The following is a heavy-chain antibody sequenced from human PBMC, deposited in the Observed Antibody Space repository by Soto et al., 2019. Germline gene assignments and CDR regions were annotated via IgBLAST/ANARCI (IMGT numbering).Heavy chain of an antibody. Sequence: QVQLVESGGGVVQPGRSLRLSCAASGFTFSSYGMHWVRQAPGKGLEWVAVISYDGSNKYYADSVKGRFTISRDNSKNTLYLQMNSVRAEDTAVYYCANGSRWELPGNDAFDIWCQGTMVTVSS. V-gene: IGHV3-30*18. CDR1: GFTFSSYG. J-gene: IGHJ3*02. CDR3: ANGSRWELPGNDAFDI. D-gene: IGHD1-26*01. CDR2: ISYDGSNK.